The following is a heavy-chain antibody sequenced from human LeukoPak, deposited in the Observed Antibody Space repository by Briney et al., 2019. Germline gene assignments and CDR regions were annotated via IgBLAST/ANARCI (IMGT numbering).Heavy chain of an antibody. CDR1: GYTFTGYY. Sequence: GASVKVSCKTSGYTFTGYYMHWVRQAPGQGLEWMGWINPNSGGTNYAQKFQGRVTMTRDTSISTAYMELSRLRSDDTAVYYCARGKKGLQYGIVYWGQGTLVTVSS. V-gene: IGHV1-2*02. D-gene: IGHD4-11*01. J-gene: IGHJ4*02. CDR2: INPNSGGT. CDR3: ARGKKGLQYGIVY.